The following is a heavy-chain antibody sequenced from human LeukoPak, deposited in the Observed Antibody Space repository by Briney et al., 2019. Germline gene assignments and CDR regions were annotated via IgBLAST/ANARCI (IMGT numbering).Heavy chain of an antibody. V-gene: IGHV3-23*01. D-gene: IGHD3-10*01. CDR1: GFTFSSFA. CDR2: ISGSGGST. CDR3: AKDWDDYYGSGSHFDY. Sequence: PGGSLRLSCAASGFTFSSFAMSWARQAPGKGLEWVSAISGSGGSTYYADSVKGRFTISRDNSKNTLYLQMNSLRAEDTAVYYCAKDWDDYYGSGSHFDYWGQGTLVTVSS. J-gene: IGHJ4*02.